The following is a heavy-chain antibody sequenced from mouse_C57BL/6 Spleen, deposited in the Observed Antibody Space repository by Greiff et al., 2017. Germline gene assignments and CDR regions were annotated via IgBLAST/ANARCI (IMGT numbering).Heavy chain of an antibody. Sequence: QVQLKQPGTELVKPGASVKLSCKASGYTFTSYWMHWVKQKPGQGLEWIGNINPSNGGTNYNEKFKSKATLTVDKSSSTAYMQLSSLTSEDSAVYYCARDYYGNYYAMDYWGQGTSVTVSS. CDR3: ARDYYGNYYAMDY. D-gene: IGHD2-1*01. CDR2: INPSNGGT. J-gene: IGHJ4*01. CDR1: GYTFTSYW. V-gene: IGHV1-53*01.